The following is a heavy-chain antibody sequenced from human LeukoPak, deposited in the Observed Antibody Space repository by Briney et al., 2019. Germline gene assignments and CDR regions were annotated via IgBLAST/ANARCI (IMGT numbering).Heavy chain of an antibody. CDR2: IKQDGSEK. CDR3: ARDGSGWYVNYYGMDV. J-gene: IGHJ6*02. D-gene: IGHD6-19*01. CDR1: GFAFSVYY. Sequence: GGSLRLSCAASGFAFSVYYMSWIRQAPGKGLEWVANIKQDGSEKYYVDSVKGRFTISRDNAKNSLYLQMNSLRAEDTAVYYCARDGSGWYVNYYGMDVWGQGTTVTVSS. V-gene: IGHV3-7*01.